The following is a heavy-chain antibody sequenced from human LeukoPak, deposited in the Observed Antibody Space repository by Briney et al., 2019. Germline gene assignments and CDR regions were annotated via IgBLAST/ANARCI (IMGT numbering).Heavy chain of an antibody. CDR1: GFTFSDFY. V-gene: IGHV3-11*01. D-gene: IGHD3-22*01. CDR2: ISSGSNSI. Sequence: GGSLRLSCEASGFTFSDFYMSWIRQAPGKGLEWVSYISSGSNSIYYADSVKGRFTIARDNAKNSLYLQMNSLRAEDTAVYFCARDGIDYYDGRGFYSSAFWGQGTLVTVSS. CDR3: ARDGIDYYDGRGFYSSAF. J-gene: IGHJ4*02.